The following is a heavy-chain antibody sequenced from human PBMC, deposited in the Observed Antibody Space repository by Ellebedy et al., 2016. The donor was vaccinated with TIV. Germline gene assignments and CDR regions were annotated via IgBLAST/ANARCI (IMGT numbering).Heavy chain of an antibody. CDR1: GYTFTSYY. CDR2: INPSGGST. V-gene: IGHV1-46*01. Sequence: ASVKVSCKASGYTFTSYYMHWVRQAPGQGLEWMGIINPSGGSTSYAQKFQGRVTMTTDTSTSTAYMELRSLRSDDTAVYYCARGPRSSPATIDYWGQGTLVTVSS. CDR3: ARGPRSSPATIDY. J-gene: IGHJ4*02. D-gene: IGHD6-13*01.